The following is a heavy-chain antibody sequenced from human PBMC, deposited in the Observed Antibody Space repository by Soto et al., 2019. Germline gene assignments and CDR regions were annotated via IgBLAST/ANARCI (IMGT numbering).Heavy chain of an antibody. CDR3: ARGGYYDSSGHTSGAAFDI. J-gene: IGHJ3*02. CDR1: GYTFTGYY. Sequence: ASVKVSCKASGYTFTGYYMHWVRQAPGQGIEWMGWINPNSGGTNYAQKFQGWVTMTRDTSICTAYMELSRLRSDDTAVYYCARGGYYDSSGHTSGAAFDIWGQGTMVTVSS. V-gene: IGHV1-2*04. CDR2: INPNSGGT. D-gene: IGHD3-22*01.